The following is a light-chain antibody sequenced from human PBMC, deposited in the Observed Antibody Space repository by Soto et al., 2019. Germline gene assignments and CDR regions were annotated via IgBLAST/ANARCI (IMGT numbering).Light chain of an antibody. V-gene: IGKV1-39*01. Sequence: DIQLTQSPSSLSASVGDRVTITCRASQTISRNLNWYQQKPGEAPRLLMYVVSTLQGGVPSRFSGSESGTDYTLTISSVQPDECATYYCQQSYSIPYTFGQGTKLEIK. CDR1: QTISRN. CDR2: VVS. CDR3: QQSYSIPYT. J-gene: IGKJ2*01.